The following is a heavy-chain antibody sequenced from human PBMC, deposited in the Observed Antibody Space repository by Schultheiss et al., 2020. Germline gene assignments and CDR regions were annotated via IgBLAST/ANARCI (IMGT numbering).Heavy chain of an antibody. D-gene: IGHD2-2*01. V-gene: IGHV1-69*02. CDR1: GGTFSTYS. CDR3: ARLYCSSASCYQSYGLDV. CDR2: IIPIRGIP. Sequence: SVKGSCKASGGTFSTYSISWVRQAPGQGLEWMGKIIPIRGIPNYAQKFQGRVTITADTSTVYMELSSLRSEDTAVYYCARLYCSSASCYQSYGLDVWGQGTTVTVSS. J-gene: IGHJ6*02.